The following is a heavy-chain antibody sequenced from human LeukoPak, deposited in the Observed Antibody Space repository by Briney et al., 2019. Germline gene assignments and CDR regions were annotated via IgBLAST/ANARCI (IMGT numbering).Heavy chain of an antibody. Sequence: GGSLRLSCAASGFTFNNYVMNWVRQAPGKGLQWVSTISPGGGYTYYADSVKGRFTISRDNSKNTLYLQMNSLRVEDTAVYYCAKDDFVWGTYRLGYFDYWGQGTLVTVSS. CDR3: AKDDFVWGTYRLGYFDY. D-gene: IGHD3-16*02. V-gene: IGHV3-23*01. CDR2: ISPGGGYT. CDR1: GFTFNNYV. J-gene: IGHJ4*02.